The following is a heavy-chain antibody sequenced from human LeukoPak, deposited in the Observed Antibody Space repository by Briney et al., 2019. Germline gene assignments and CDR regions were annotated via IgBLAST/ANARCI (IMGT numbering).Heavy chain of an antibody. J-gene: IGHJ4*02. V-gene: IGHV3-21*01. D-gene: IGHD3-10*01. Sequence: TGGSLRLSCAASGFTFSSYSMNWVRQAPGKGLEWVSSISSSSSYIYYADSVKGRFTISRDNAKNSLYLQMNSLRAEDTAVYYCARDFPITMVRGVTFWRHFDYWGQGTLVTVSS. CDR2: ISSSSSYI. CDR3: ARDFPITMVRGVTFWRHFDY. CDR1: GFTFSSYS.